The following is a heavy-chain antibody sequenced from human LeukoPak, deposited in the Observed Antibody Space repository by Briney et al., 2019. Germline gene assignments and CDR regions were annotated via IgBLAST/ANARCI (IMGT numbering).Heavy chain of an antibody. J-gene: IGHJ4*02. CDR2: TYYRSKWYN. CDR3: ARGSSSNSWYFDY. D-gene: IGHD6-13*01. Sequence: SQTLSLTCAISGDSVSSNSATWTWIRQSPSRGLEWLGRTYYRSKWYNDYAESVKSRITINPDTSRNQFSPQVNSVTPEDTAVYYCARGSSSNSWYFDYWGQGTLVAVSS. V-gene: IGHV6-1*01. CDR1: GDSVSSNSAT.